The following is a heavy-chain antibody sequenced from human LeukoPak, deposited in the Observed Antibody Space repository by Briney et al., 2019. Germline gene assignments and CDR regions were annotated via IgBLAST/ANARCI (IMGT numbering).Heavy chain of an antibody. CDR2: IYHSGST. CDR1: GGSISSSSYY. Sequence: SETLSLTCTVSGGSISSSSYYWGWIRQPPGKGLEWIGSIYHSGSTYYNPSLKSRVTISVDTSKNQFSLKLSSVTAADTAVYYCARNLYSSGWYPFDYWGQGTLVTVSS. CDR3: ARNLYSSGWYPFDY. V-gene: IGHV4-39*07. J-gene: IGHJ4*02. D-gene: IGHD6-19*01.